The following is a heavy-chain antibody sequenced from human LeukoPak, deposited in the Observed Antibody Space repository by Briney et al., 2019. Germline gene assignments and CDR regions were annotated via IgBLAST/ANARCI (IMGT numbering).Heavy chain of an antibody. CDR2: IVVGSGNT. CDR1: GFTFTSSA. D-gene: IGHD6-19*01. V-gene: IGHV1-58*02. J-gene: IGHJ4*02. CDR3: AASQSRYSSGIDY. Sequence: ASVKVSCEASGFTFTSSAMQWVRQARGQRLEWIGWIVVGSGNTNYAQKFQERVTITRDMSTSTAYMELSSLRSEDTAVYYCAASQSRYSSGIDYWGQGTLVTVSS.